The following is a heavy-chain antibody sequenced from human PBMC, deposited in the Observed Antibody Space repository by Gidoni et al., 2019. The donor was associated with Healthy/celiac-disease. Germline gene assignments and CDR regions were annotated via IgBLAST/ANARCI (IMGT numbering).Heavy chain of an antibody. Sequence: EVQLVQSGAAVKTPGESLKISCKGYGYRFTSYWIGWVRQMPGKGLEWMGIIYPGDSDTRYSPSFQGQVTISADKSISTAYLQWSSLKASDTAMYYCARHRLFGDAGSDYWGQGTLVTVSS. CDR1: GYRFTSYW. CDR3: ARHRLFGDAGSDY. J-gene: IGHJ4*02. D-gene: IGHD3-10*02. CDR2: IYPGDSDT. V-gene: IGHV5-51*01.